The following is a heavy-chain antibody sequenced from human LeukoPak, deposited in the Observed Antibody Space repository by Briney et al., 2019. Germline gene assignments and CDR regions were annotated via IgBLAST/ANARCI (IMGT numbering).Heavy chain of an antibody. CDR3: GGEFSSSPASMDV. Sequence: PGGSLRLSCAASGFAFRTCSMNWVRQAPGKGLEWVSFISSRGDNIYYTDSVKGRFTISRDNAKNSLYLQMNSLREEDTAVYYCGGEFSSSPASMDVWGQGATVTVSS. J-gene: IGHJ6*02. V-gene: IGHV3-21*06. CDR1: GFAFRTCS. CDR2: ISSRGDNI. D-gene: IGHD6-13*01.